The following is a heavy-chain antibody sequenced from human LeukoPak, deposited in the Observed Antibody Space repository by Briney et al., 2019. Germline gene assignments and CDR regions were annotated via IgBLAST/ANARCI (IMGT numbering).Heavy chain of an antibody. CDR2: INHSGST. Sequence: PSETLSLTCAVYGGPFSGYYWSWIRQPPGKGLEWIGEINHSGSTNYNPSLKSRVTISVDTSKNQFSLKLSSVTAADTAVYYCARDSVAGTPHWGQGTLVTVSS. CDR3: ARDSVAGTPH. J-gene: IGHJ4*02. V-gene: IGHV4-34*01. D-gene: IGHD6-19*01. CDR1: GGPFSGYY.